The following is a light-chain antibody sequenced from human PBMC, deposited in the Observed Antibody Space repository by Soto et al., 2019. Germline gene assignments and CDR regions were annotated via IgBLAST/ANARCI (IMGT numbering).Light chain of an antibody. J-gene: IGLJ2*01. CDR3: SSKAGSNNRGVL. V-gene: IGLV2-8*01. CDR1: SSDVGGYND. CDR2: EVT. Sequence: QSALTQPPSASGSPGQSVAISCTGSSSDVGGYNDVSWYQQHPGKAPKLMIYEVTKRPSGVPDRFSGSKSGNTASLTVSGLQADDEADYYCSSKAGSNNRGVLFGGGTKLTVL.